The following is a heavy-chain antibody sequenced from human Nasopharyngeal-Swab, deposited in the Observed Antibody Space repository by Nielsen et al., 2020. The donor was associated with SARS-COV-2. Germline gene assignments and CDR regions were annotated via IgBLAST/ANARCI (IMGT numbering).Heavy chain of an antibody. D-gene: IGHD6-19*01. Sequence: VRQAPGKGLEWVSSIISSSSYIYYADSVKGRFTISRDNAKNSLYLQMNSLRAEDTAVYYCARHRFGIAVADSDYWGQGTLVTVSS. CDR3: ARHRFGIAVADSDY. V-gene: IGHV3-21*01. J-gene: IGHJ4*02. CDR2: IISSSSYI.